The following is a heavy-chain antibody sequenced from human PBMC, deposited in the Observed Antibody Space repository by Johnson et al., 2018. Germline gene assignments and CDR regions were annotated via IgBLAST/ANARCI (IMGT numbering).Heavy chain of an antibody. CDR2: IWYDGSNK. J-gene: IGHJ6*02. CDR1: GFTFSSYG. CDR3: ARVPITMVRGRNYYYGMDV. V-gene: IGHV3-33*01. Sequence: QVQLVESGGGVVQPGRSLRLSCAASGFTFSSYGMHWVRQAPGKGLEWVAVIWYDGSNKYYADSVKGRFTISRDNSKNTLYLQRNSLRAEDTAVYYCARVPITMVRGRNYYYGMDVWGQWTTVTVSS. D-gene: IGHD3-10*01.